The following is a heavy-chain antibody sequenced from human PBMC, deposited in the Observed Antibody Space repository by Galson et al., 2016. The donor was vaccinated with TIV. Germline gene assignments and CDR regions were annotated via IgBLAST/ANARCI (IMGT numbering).Heavy chain of an antibody. Sequence: SLRLSCAASGFTVSDKYMYWVRRPPGKGLEWVSVINGVGSTYYADSVKGRFTISRDNSKNTLYLQMHSLRVEDTAVYFCARSYDSSGHRGRLDIWGQGALVTVSS. CDR3: ARSYDSSGHRGRLDI. CDR2: INGVGST. CDR1: GFTVSDKY. J-gene: IGHJ4*02. V-gene: IGHV3-53*03. D-gene: IGHD3-22*01.